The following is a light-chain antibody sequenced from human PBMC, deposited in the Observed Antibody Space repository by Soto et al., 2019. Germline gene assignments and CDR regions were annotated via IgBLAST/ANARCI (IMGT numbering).Light chain of an antibody. CDR3: QQDSSFPLT. CDR1: QVISSW. V-gene: IGKV1-12*01. J-gene: IGKJ4*01. CDR2: GAF. Sequence: IQMTQSPASVSASVGDSATITCRASQVISSWLAWYQVKPGKAPKLLIYGAFNRETGVPSRFSASESGTDFTLTINSLQPEDFATYYCQQDSSFPLTFGGGTTVEIQ.